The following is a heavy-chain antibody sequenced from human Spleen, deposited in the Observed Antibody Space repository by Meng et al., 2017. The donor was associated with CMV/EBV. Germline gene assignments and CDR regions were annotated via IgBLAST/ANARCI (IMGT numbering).Heavy chain of an antibody. V-gene: IGHV1-69*05. CDR2: IIPIFGTA. CDR3: ASSPIYDYVWGFSFDY. D-gene: IGHD3-16*01. Sequence: GGTFSSYAISWVRQAPGQGLEWMGGIIPIFGTANYAQKCQGRVTITTDESTSTAYMELSSLRSEDTAVYYCASSPIYDYVWGFSFDYWGQGTLVTVSS. CDR1: GGTFSSYA. J-gene: IGHJ4*02.